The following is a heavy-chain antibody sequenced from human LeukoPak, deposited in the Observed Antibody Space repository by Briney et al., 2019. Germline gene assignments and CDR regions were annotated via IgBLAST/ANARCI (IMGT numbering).Heavy chain of an antibody. Sequence: PSETLSLTCTISGGSVSDYYWSWIRQSPGKGLEWIGYIYHTGSTSYSPSLKSRVTISADTSQNQFSLKLSSVTAADTAMYYCARDEYAYGGRTHPYFFDYWGQGTLVTVSS. J-gene: IGHJ4*02. CDR1: GGSVSDYY. V-gene: IGHV4-59*02. CDR3: ARDEYAYGGRTHPYFFDY. CDR2: IYHTGST. D-gene: IGHD3-16*01.